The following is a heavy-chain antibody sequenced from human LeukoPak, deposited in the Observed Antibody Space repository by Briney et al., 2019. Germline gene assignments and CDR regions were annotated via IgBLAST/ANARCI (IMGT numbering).Heavy chain of an antibody. V-gene: IGHV3-43*01. CDR1: GFTFDDYA. CDR2: ISWDGGST. CDR3: AKDIGRTTVVTLFDY. J-gene: IGHJ4*02. D-gene: IGHD4-23*01. Sequence: GGSLRLSCAASGFTFDDYAMHWVRQAPGKGLEWVSLISWDGGSTYYADPVKGRFTISRDNSKNSLYLQMNSLRTEDTALYYCAKDIGRTTVVTLFDYWGQGTLVTVSS.